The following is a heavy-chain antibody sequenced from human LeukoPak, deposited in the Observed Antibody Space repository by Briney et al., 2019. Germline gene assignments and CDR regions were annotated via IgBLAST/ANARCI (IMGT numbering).Heavy chain of an antibody. V-gene: IGHV3-30*18. D-gene: IGHD6-13*01. CDR2: ISYDGSNK. CDR1: GFTFSSYG. J-gene: IGHJ4*02. Sequence: GRPLRLSCAASGFTFSSYGMHWVRQAPGKGLELVAVISYDGSNKYYADSVKGRFTISRDNSKNTLYLQMNSLRAEDTAVYYCAKDQGGIAAAGFDYWGQGTLVTVSS. CDR3: AKDQGGIAAAGFDY.